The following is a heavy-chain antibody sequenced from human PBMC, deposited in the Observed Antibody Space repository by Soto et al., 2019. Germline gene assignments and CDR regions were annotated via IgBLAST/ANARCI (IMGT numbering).Heavy chain of an antibody. CDR3: ASNGESYYYYGMDV. CDR1: GGTFSSSA. V-gene: IGHV1-69*12. Sequence: QVKLVQSGAEVKKPGSSVKVSCKASGGTFSSSAISWVRQAPGQGLEWMGGIIPIFGTAEYAQKFQGRVTITADESTSTDFMEVSSLRSEDTAVYYCASNGESYYYYGMDVWGQGTTVTVSS. CDR2: IIPIFGTA. J-gene: IGHJ6*02. D-gene: IGHD2-8*01.